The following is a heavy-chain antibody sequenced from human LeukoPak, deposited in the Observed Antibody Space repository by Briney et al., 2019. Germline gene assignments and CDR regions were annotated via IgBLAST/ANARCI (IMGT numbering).Heavy chain of an antibody. D-gene: IGHD3-10*01. CDR1: GYPFATYW. CDR2: IYPGDSDI. V-gene: IGHV5-51*01. CDR3: VRHSTYGNQY. J-gene: IGHJ4*02. Sequence: GESLKISCKASGYPFATYWIAWVRQMPGKGLEWMGIIYPGDSDIRYSPSFQGQVTISADKSTSTAYLQWSSLKGSDTAMYYCVRHSTYGNQYWGQGTLVTVSS.